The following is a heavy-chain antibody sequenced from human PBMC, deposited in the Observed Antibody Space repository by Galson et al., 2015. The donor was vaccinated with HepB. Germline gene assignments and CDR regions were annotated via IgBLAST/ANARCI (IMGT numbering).Heavy chain of an antibody. D-gene: IGHD6-19*01. CDR3: SLTGYSSGWHPY. CDR1: GFTFSGSA. Sequence: SLRLSCAASGFTFSGSAMHWVRQASGKGLEWVGRIRSKANSYATAYAASVKGRFTISRDDSKNTAYLQMNSLKTEDTAVYYCSLTGYSSGWHPYWGQGTLVTVSS. V-gene: IGHV3-73*01. CDR2: IRSKANSYAT. J-gene: IGHJ4*02.